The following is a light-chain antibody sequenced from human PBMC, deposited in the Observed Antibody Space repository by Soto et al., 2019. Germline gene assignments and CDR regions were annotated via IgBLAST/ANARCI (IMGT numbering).Light chain of an antibody. Sequence: DIQMTQSPSTLSASVGDRVTITCRASQSISSLLAWYQQKPGKAPKLLIYKASSLESGVPSGFSGSGSGTEFTLTISSLQTDDFATYYCQQYSTYPWTFDQGTRWIS. CDR1: QSISSL. CDR3: QQYSTYPWT. CDR2: KAS. J-gene: IGKJ1*01. V-gene: IGKV1-5*03.